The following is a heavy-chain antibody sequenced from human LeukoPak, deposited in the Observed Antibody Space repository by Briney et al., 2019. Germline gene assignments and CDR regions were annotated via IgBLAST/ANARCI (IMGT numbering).Heavy chain of an antibody. V-gene: IGHV4-34*01. CDR3: ARIVGATIGYGMDV. Sequence: SETLSLTCAVYGGSFSGYYWSWIRQPPGKGLEWIGEINRSGSTNYNPSLKSRVTISVDTSKNQFSLKLSSVTAADTAVYYCARIVGATIGYGMDVWGQGTTVTVSS. J-gene: IGHJ6*02. CDR2: INRSGST. CDR1: GGSFSGYY. D-gene: IGHD1-26*01.